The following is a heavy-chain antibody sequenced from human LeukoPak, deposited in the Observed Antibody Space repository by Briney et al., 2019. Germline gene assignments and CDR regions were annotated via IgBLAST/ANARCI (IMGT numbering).Heavy chain of an antibody. Sequence: GGSLRLSCAASGFTFSSYSMNWVRQAPGKGLEWVSSISSSSSYIYYADSVKGRFTISRDNPKNSLYLQMNSLRAEDTAVYYCARPPSSTSFSPFDYWGQGTLVTVSS. CDR2: ISSSSSYI. V-gene: IGHV3-21*01. J-gene: IGHJ4*02. D-gene: IGHD2-2*01. CDR3: ARPPSSTSFSPFDY. CDR1: GFTFSSYS.